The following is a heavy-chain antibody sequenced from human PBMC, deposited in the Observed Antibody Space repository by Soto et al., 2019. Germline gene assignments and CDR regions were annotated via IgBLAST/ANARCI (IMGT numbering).Heavy chain of an antibody. CDR2: IWYDGSNK. J-gene: IGHJ4*02. Sequence: LRLSCAASGFTFSSYGMHWVRQAPGKGLEWVAVIWYDGSNKYYADSVKGRFTISRDNSKNTLYLQMNSLRAEDTAVYYCARGGDYDSSGYPNFDYWGQGTLVTVSS. V-gene: IGHV3-33*01. CDR3: ARGGDYDSSGYPNFDY. CDR1: GFTFSSYG. D-gene: IGHD3-22*01.